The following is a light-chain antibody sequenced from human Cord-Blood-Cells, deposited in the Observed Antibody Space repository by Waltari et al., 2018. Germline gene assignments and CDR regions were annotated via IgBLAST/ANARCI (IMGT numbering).Light chain of an antibody. J-gene: IGLJ1*01. Sequence: QSALTQPRSVSGSPGQSVTISCTGTSSAVGGYNYVSWYQQQPGKAPKLMIYDGSKRPSGVPDRFSGSKSGNTASLTISGLQAEDEADYYCCSYAGSYTYVFGTGTKVTVL. CDR1: SSAVGGYNY. V-gene: IGLV2-11*01. CDR3: CSYAGSYTYV. CDR2: DGS.